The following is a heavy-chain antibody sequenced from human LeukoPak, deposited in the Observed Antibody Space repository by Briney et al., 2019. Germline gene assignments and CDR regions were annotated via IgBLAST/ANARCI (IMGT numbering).Heavy chain of an antibody. J-gene: IGHJ6*03. V-gene: IGHV4-59*11. CDR2: IYYSGST. CDR1: GGSISSHY. Sequence: PSETLSLTCTVSGGSISSHYWSWVRQPPGKGLERIGYIYYSGSTNYNPSLKSRVTISVDTSKNQFSLKLSSVTAADTAVYYCARGYYYGSGSYYNPYYYYMDVWGKGTTVTVSS. CDR3: ARGYYYGSGSYYNPYYYYMDV. D-gene: IGHD3-10*01.